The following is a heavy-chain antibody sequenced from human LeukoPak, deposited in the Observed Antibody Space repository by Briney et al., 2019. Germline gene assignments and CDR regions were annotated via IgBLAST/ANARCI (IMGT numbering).Heavy chain of an antibody. Sequence: GGSLRLSCAAAGYSFSDKPMTWVRQAAGKGLEWVSVIYTDVSTPYSESVRGRFYIYRDTSKNPLYLHMNSLAAEDTAVYYCAARPDSNRGPYDYWGQGTLVTVSS. CDR3: AARPDSNRGPYDY. CDR2: IYTDVST. J-gene: IGHJ4*02. V-gene: IGHV3-66*01. D-gene: IGHD1/OR15-1a*01. CDR1: GYSFSDKP.